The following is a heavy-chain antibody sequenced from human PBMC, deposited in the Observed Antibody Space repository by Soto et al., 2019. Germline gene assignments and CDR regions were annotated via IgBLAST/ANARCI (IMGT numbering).Heavy chain of an antibody. CDR3: ARVKLRYFDWLSETDAFDI. CDR1: GYTFTSYA. V-gene: IGHV1-3*01. J-gene: IGHJ3*02. D-gene: IGHD3-9*01. CDR2: INAGNGNT. Sequence: GASVKVSCKASGYTFTSYAMHWLRQAPGQRLEGMGWINAGNGNTKYSQKFQGRVTITRDTSASTAYMELSSLRSEDTAVYYCARVKLRYFDWLSETDAFDIWGQGTMVTVSS.